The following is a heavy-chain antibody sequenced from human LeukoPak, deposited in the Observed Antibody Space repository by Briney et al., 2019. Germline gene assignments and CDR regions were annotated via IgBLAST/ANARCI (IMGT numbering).Heavy chain of an antibody. CDR3: ARDQRVTGRPDIDY. CDR1: GFTFRNHW. J-gene: IGHJ4*02. CDR2: ISSDGSST. Sequence: PGGSLRLSCPASGFTFRNHWMHWVRQTPGKGLVWVSRISSDGSSTTYADSVKGRFTISIDNAKNTLYLQMNNLRAEDTAMYYCARDQRVTGRPDIDYWGQGTLVIVSS. D-gene: IGHD6-6*01. V-gene: IGHV3-74*03.